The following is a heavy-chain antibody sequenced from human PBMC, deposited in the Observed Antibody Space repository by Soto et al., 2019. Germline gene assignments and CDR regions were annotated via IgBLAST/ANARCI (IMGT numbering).Heavy chain of an antibody. V-gene: IGHV1-69*01. Sequence: QGQLVQSGAEVKKPGSSVKVSCKASGGTLSSYAISWVRQAPGQGLEWMGGIIPIFGTANYAQKFQGRVTITADESTSTSYMELSSLRSEDTAVYYCAGSKAAYVVRPENYYYYGMDVWGQGTTVTVSS. J-gene: IGHJ6*02. D-gene: IGHD3-10*01. CDR2: IIPIFGTA. CDR3: AGSKAAYVVRPENYYYYGMDV. CDR1: GGTLSSYA.